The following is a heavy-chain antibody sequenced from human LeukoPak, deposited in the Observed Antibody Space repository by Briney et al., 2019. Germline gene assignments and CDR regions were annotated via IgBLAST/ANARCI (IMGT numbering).Heavy chain of an antibody. J-gene: IGHJ4*02. D-gene: IGHD6-6*01. CDR3: AKDTYSSSLTGFDY. CDR1: GFTFDDYA. V-gene: IGHV3-9*01. CDR2: ISWNSGSI. Sequence: PGGSLRPSCAASGFTFDDYAMHWVRQAPGKGLEWVSGISWNSGSIGYADSVKGRFTISRDNAKSSLYLQMNSLRAEDTALYYCAKDTYSSSLTGFDYWGQGTLVTVSS.